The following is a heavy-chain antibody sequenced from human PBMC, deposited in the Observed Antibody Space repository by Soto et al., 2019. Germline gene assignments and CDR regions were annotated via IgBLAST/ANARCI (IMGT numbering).Heavy chain of an antibody. CDR2: INNSGGST. J-gene: IGHJ5*02. CDR1: GFTFSNYA. Sequence: EVQLLESGGGLVQPGGSLRLSCAASGFTFSNYAMSWVRQAPGKGLEWVSTINNSGGSTYYAASVKGRFTISRDDSKNTLSLQMNSLRADDTAVYYGAKGIEGLTGGVSWGQGTLVTVSS. V-gene: IGHV3-23*01. D-gene: IGHD7-27*01. CDR3: AKGIEGLTGGVS.